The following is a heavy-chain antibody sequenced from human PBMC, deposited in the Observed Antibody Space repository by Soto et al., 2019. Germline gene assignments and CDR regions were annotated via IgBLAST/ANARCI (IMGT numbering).Heavy chain of an antibody. V-gene: IGHV4-59*01. D-gene: IGHD4-17*01. CDR3: AREVDYGENWFDP. CDR2: IYYSGST. Sequence: PSETLSLTCTVSGGSMSPYYWSWIRQPPGKGLEWIGYIYYSGSTKYNPSLKSRVTISVDTSKNQFSLKLSSVTAADTAVYYCAREVDYGENWFDPWGQGTLVTVSS. J-gene: IGHJ5*02. CDR1: GGSMSPYY.